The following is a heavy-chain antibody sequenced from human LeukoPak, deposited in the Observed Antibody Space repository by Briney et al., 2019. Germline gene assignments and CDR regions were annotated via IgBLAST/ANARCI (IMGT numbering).Heavy chain of an antibody. CDR2: VSGNGRDT. V-gene: IGHV3-23*01. CDR3: ARDPGYAIYYFDY. D-gene: IGHD3-9*01. Sequence: GSLRLSCAASGFTFNTYAMTWVRQAPGKGLEWVSTVSGNGRDTYYADSMKGRFTISRDNPKNTLYLQMNGLRAEDTAVYFCARDPGYAIYYFDYWGQGTLVTVSS. CDR1: GFTFNTYA. J-gene: IGHJ4*02.